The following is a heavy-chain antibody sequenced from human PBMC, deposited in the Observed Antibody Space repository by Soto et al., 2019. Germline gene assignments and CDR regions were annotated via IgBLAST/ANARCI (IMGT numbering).Heavy chain of an antibody. CDR2: IHHSGNT. CDR3: ARSFGWYAIDQ. J-gene: IGHJ4*02. V-gene: IGHV4-4*02. CDR1: SASISSEQR. D-gene: IGHD6-19*01. Sequence: QMQLQEPGPGRVKPSETLSLTCAVSSASISSEQRWSWVRQPPGKGLEWIGEIHHSGNTNSNPSLKSRVTMSVDKSKNQFSLNLNSLTAADTAVYYCARSFGWYAIDQWSQGTLVTVSS.